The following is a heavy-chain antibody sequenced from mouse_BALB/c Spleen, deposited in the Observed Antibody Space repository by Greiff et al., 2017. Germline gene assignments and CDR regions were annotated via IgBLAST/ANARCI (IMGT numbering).Heavy chain of an antibody. Sequence: EVQLQQSGPELVKPGASVKMSCKASGYTFTSYVMHWVKQKPGQGLEWIGYINPYNDGTKYNQKFKDKATLTADKSSSTAYMQLSSLTSEDSAVYYCARPYYGNYGAMDYWGQGTSVTVSS. CDR2: INPYNDGT. D-gene: IGHD2-10*01. CDR1: GYTFTSYV. V-gene: IGHV1-14*01. J-gene: IGHJ4*01. CDR3: ARPYYGNYGAMDY.